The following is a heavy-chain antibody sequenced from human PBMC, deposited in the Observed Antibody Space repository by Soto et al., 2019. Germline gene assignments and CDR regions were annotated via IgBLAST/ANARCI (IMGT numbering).Heavy chain of an antibody. J-gene: IGHJ4*02. V-gene: IGHV4-59*08. Sequence: QVQLPESGPGLVRPSETLSLTCTVSSDSISSYYCICIRQPPGKGLEWIGYTDYSGNTNYNPSLKSRVTISGDTSKNQFSLRLSSVTAADTAVYYCARAVGDPLYYLDYWGQGTLVTVSS. CDR2: TDYSGNT. CDR1: SDSISSYY. D-gene: IGHD6-19*01. CDR3: ARAVGDPLYYLDY.